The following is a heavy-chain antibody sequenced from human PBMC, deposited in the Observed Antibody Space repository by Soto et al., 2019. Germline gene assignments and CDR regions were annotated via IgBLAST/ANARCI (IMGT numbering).Heavy chain of an antibody. V-gene: IGHV1-69*06. CDR3: ARVLHCTNGVCHPVPYLDY. D-gene: IGHD2-8*01. CDR2: IIPIFGTA. CDR1: RGTFSSYA. J-gene: IGHJ4*02. Sequence: SGKDCCKASRGTFSSYAISLVRQAPGQGLEWMGGIIPIFGTANYAQKFQGRVTITADKSTSTAYMELSSLRSEDTAVYYCARVLHCTNGVCHPVPYLDYWGQGTLVTVSS.